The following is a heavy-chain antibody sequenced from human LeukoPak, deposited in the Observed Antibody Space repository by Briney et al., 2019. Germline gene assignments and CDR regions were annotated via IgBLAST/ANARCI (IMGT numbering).Heavy chain of an antibody. J-gene: IGHJ6*02. V-gene: IGHV4-59*01. D-gene: IGHD3-10*01. CDR2: IYYSGST. CDR3: ARVPLVVRGVTYYYYGMDV. Sequence: PSETLSLTCTVSGGSISSYYWSWIRQPPGKGLEWIGYIYYSGSTNYNPSLKSRVTISVDTSKNQFSLKLSSVTAADTAVYYCARVPLVVRGVTYYYYGMDVWGQGTTVTVSS. CDR1: GGSISSYY.